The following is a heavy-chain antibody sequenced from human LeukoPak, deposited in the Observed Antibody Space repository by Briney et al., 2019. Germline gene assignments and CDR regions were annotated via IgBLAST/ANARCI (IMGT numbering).Heavy chain of an antibody. V-gene: IGHV6-1*01. CDR1: GDSVSSNSAA. Sequence: KHSQALSLTCAISGDSVSSNSAAWNWIRQSPSRGLEWLGRTYYRSKWYNDYAVSVKSRITINPDTSKNQFSLQLNSVTPEDTAVYYCAREGRAVTGNHFDYWGQGTLVTVSS. CDR3: AREGRAVTGNHFDY. J-gene: IGHJ4*02. CDR2: TYYRSKWYN. D-gene: IGHD6-19*01.